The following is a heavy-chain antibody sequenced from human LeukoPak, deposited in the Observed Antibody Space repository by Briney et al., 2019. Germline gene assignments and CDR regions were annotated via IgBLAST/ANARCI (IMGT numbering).Heavy chain of an antibody. CDR2: ISYDGSNK. CDR1: GFTFSSYA. CDR3: ARESVTMIAVTL. J-gene: IGHJ4*02. Sequence: PGGSLRLSCAASGFTFSSYAMHWVRQAPGKGLEWVAVISYDGSNKYYADSVKGRFTISRDNSKNTLYLQMNSLRAEDTAVYYCARESVTMIAVTLWGQGTLVTVSS. D-gene: IGHD3-22*01. V-gene: IGHV3-30-3*01.